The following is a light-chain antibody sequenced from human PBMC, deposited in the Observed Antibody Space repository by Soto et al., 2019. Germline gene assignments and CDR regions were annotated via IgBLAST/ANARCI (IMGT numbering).Light chain of an antibody. CDR2: EVS. V-gene: IGLV2-14*01. Sequence: QSALTQPASVSGSPGQSITISCTGSSSDFSDFDYVSWYQQHPGKAPKLMTYEVSNRPSDISNRFSGSKSGNSASLTISGLQAEDEADYYCSSYTSSSTVVFGGGTQLTVL. CDR1: SSDFSDFDY. CDR3: SSYTSSSTVV. J-gene: IGLJ7*01.